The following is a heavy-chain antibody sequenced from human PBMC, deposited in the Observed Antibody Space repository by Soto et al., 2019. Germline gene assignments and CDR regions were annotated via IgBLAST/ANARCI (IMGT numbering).Heavy chain of an antibody. CDR1: GFTFDDYA. D-gene: IGHD5-12*01. V-gene: IGHV3-9*01. CDR3: AKAGGVDIVATITLDY. Sequence: EVQLVESGGGLVQPGRSLRLSCAASGFTFDDYAMHWVRQAPGKGLEWVSGISWNSGSIGYADSVKGRFTISRDNAKNSLYLQMNSLRAADTALYYCAKAGGVDIVATITLDYWGQGTLVTVSS. J-gene: IGHJ4*02. CDR2: ISWNSGSI.